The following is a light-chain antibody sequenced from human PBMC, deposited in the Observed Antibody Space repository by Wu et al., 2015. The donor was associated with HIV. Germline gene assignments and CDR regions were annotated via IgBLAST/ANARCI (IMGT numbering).Light chain of an antibody. J-gene: IGKJ5*01. CDR3: QQRSNWPLIT. Sequence: EIVLTQSPATLSLSPGERATLSCRASQSVSNYLAWYQQKPGQAPRLLIYDASNRATGIPARFSGSGSGTDFTLTISDLEPEDFAVYYCQQRSNWPLITFGQGTRLEIK. CDR1: QSVSNY. V-gene: IGKV3-11*01. CDR2: DAS.